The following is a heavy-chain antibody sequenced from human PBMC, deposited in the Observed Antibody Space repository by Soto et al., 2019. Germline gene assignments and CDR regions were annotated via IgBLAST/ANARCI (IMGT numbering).Heavy chain of an antibody. Sequence: EVQLVQSGAEVKKPGESLRISCKGSGYSFTTYWISWVRQMPGKGLEWMGTIDPSDSYTNYSPSFQGHVTISADKSISTAYLQWSSLKASDTAMYYCARHVWVTIEILDPWGQGTLVTVSS. CDR2: IDPSDSYT. D-gene: IGHD4-17*01. J-gene: IGHJ5*02. V-gene: IGHV5-10-1*01. CDR1: GYSFTTYW. CDR3: ARHVWVTIEILDP.